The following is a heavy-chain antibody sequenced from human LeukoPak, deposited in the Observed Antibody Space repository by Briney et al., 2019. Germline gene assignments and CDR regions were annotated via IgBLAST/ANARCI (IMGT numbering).Heavy chain of an antibody. V-gene: IGHV1-69*13. CDR2: IIPIFGTA. CDR3: ARGGTIQLRTIGWFDP. J-gene: IGHJ5*02. D-gene: IGHD5-18*01. Sequence: SVKVSCKASGGTFSGYAISWVRQAPGQGLEWMGGIIPIFGTANYAQKFQGRVTITADESTSTAYMELSSLRSEDTAVYYCARGGTIQLRTIGWFDPWGQGTLVTVSS. CDR1: GGTFSGYA.